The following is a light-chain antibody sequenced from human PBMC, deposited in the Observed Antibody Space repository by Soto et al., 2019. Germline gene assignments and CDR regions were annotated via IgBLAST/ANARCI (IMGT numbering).Light chain of an antibody. V-gene: IGKV2-28*01. CDR2: LGS. J-gene: IGKJ1*01. CDR1: ETLLNGYNY. Sequence: DIVLTQSPLSLPVTPGEPASISCKSNETLLNGYNYLDWLLQRPGQSPQLLIDLGSNRASGVPDRFSGSGSGTDFTLKISRVEAEDVGVYYCMQALQTPRTFGQGTKVEI. CDR3: MQALQTPRT.